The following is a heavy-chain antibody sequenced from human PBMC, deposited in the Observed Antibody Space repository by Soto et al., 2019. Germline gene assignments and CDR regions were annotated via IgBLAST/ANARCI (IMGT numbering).Heavy chain of an antibody. CDR1: GLTFRNAW. Sequence: GGSLRLSCVASGLTFRNAWMSWVRQSPGKGLEWVGRIKNKIDGETIDYAAPVKGRFIISRDDSKNTLYLEMNILKTEDSGVYYWNTDDVDYYGMVVWGQGTTVTVSS. J-gene: IGHJ6*02. V-gene: IGHV3-15*05. CDR3: NTDDVDYYGMVV. CDR2: IKNKIDGETI.